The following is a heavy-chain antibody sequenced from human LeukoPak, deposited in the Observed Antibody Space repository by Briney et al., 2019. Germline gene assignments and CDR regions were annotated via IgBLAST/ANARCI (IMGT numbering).Heavy chain of an antibody. CDR1: GASITDYY. Sequence: ETLSLTCTVSGASITDYYWSWIRQPPAKGLQWIGYIYYTGSPNYNPSLKSRVTLSLDRSQNQFSLKLTSVTAADTAVYYCAYGGDAYKTGYWGQGTLVTVSS. CDR3: AYGGDAYKTGY. J-gene: IGHJ4*02. V-gene: IGHV4-59*01. D-gene: IGHD5-24*01. CDR2: IYYTGSP.